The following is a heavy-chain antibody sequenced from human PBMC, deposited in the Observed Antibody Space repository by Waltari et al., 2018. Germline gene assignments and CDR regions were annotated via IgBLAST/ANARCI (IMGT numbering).Heavy chain of an antibody. D-gene: IGHD3-10*01. Sequence: QVQLQESGPGLVKPSETLSLTCTVSGGSISSYYWSWIRQPPGKGLEWIGYMYYSGSTNYNPALKSRVTISGDTSKNQFSLKLNSVTAADTAVYYCASGSRGYYYGMDVWGQGTTVTVSS. CDR1: GGSISSYY. CDR2: MYYSGST. V-gene: IGHV4-59*01. CDR3: ASGSRGYYYGMDV. J-gene: IGHJ6*02.